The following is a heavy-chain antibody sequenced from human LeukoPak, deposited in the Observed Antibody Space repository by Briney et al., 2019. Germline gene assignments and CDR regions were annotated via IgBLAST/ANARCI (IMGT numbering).Heavy chain of an antibody. CDR1: GFTFSNYW. V-gene: IGHV3-7*01. J-gene: IGHJ4*02. D-gene: IGHD6-19*01. CDR3: ARASLFSSGWYAY. Sequence: GGSLRLSCAASGFTFSNYWMTRVRQAPGKGLEWVANIKQDGSERYYVDSVKGRFTISRDNAKNSLYLQMNSLRAEDTAVYYCARASLFSSGWYAYWGQGTLVTVSS. CDR2: IKQDGSER.